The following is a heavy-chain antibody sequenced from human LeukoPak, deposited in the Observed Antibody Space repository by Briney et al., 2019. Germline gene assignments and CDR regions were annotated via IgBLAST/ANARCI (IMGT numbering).Heavy chain of an antibody. D-gene: IGHD3-3*01. Sequence: GGSLRLSCAASGFTFSSYWMSWVRQAPGKGLEWVANIKQDGSEKYYVDSVRGRFTISRDNAKNSLYLQMNSLRAEDTAVYYCANSHSYYDFWSGYYGYFDYWGQGTLVTVSS. V-gene: IGHV3-7*01. CDR3: ANSHSYYDFWSGYYGYFDY. J-gene: IGHJ4*02. CDR1: GFTFSSYW. CDR2: IKQDGSEK.